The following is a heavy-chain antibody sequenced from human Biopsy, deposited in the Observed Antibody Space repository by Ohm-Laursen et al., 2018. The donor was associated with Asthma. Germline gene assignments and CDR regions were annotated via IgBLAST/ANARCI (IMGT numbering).Heavy chain of an antibody. Sequence: ASVKVSCKASGYTFIGCHIHWMRQAPGQGLEWMGRINPNSGGTNYAQKFQGRVTMTRDTSISTVYMELTRLRSDDTAVYYCARAPQPQNYGSGNAQYGLDVWGQGTTVTVSS. V-gene: IGHV1-2*06. CDR2: INPNSGGT. CDR3: ARAPQPQNYGSGNAQYGLDV. D-gene: IGHD3-10*01. J-gene: IGHJ6*02. CDR1: GYTFIGCH.